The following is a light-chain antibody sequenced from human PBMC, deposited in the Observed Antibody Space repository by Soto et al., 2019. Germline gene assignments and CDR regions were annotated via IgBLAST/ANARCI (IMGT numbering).Light chain of an antibody. CDR2: DVS. J-gene: IGLJ1*01. CDR1: NSDVGGYNY. Sequence: SALTQPPSVSGSPGQSITISCTGTNSDVGGYNYVSWYQQHPGKAPKLMIYDVSNRPSGVSNRFSGSKSGNTVSLTISGLQAEDEADYYCSSYASSSTQVFGTGTKVTVL. V-gene: IGLV2-14*01. CDR3: SSYASSSTQV.